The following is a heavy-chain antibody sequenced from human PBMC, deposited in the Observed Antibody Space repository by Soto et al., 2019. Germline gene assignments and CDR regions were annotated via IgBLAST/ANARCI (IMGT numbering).Heavy chain of an antibody. D-gene: IGHD6-19*01. CDR1: LFSFVNYA. J-gene: IGHJ4*02. CDR3: AKATTNGGWFNPFDS. CDR2: LSGSGTST. Sequence: GGSRRLSCASSLFSFVNYAMNCVRQAPGKGLEWVSGLSGSGTSTYYADSVKGRFTISRDNSRDTLFLQMNSLTADDTAVYYCAKATTNGGWFNPFDSWGQGTRVTVSS. V-gene: IGHV3-23*01.